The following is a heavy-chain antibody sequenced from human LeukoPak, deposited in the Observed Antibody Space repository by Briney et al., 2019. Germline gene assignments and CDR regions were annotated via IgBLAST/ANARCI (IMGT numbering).Heavy chain of an antibody. Sequence: GGSLRLSCAASGFTFSSYAMSWVRQAPGKGLEWVSAISGSGGSTYYADSVKGRSTISRDNSKNTLYLQMNSLRAEETAVYSCAKDRYSDFWSGLKDYWGQGTLVTVSS. CDR3: AKDRYSDFWSGLKDY. V-gene: IGHV3-23*01. J-gene: IGHJ4*02. CDR1: GFTFSSYA. D-gene: IGHD3-3*01. CDR2: ISGSGGST.